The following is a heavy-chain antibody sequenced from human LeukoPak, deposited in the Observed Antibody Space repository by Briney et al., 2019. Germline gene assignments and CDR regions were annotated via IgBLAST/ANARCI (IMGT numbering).Heavy chain of an antibody. D-gene: IGHD3-10*01. Sequence: GGSLRLSCAASGFTFSSHWMHWVRQAPGKGLVWVSRINSDGSSTSYADSVKGRFTISRDNAKNTLYLQMNSLRAEDTAVYYCARVSYYYGSGSYRPTAVYYFDYWGQGTLVTVSS. CDR2: INSDGSST. CDR3: ARVSYYYGSGSYRPTAVYYFDY. CDR1: GFTFSSHW. V-gene: IGHV3-74*01. J-gene: IGHJ4*02.